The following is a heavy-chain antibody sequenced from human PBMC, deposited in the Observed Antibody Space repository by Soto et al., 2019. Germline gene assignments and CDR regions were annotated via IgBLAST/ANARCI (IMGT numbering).Heavy chain of an antibody. Sequence: PSETLSLTCTVSGGSISSGDYYWSWIRQPPGKGLEWIGYIYYSGSTYYNPSLKSRVTISVDTSKNQFSLKLSSVTAADTAVYYCARVAASYCSSTSCYGWELNWFDPWGQRTLVTVSS. D-gene: IGHD2-2*01. J-gene: IGHJ5*02. V-gene: IGHV4-30-4*01. CDR1: GGSISSGDYY. CDR2: IYYSGST. CDR3: ARVAASYCSSTSCYGWELNWFDP.